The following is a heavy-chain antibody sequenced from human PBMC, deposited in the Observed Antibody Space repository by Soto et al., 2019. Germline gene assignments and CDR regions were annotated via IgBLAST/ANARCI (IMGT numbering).Heavy chain of an antibody. CDR2: ISGSGGTT. V-gene: IGHV3-23*01. D-gene: IGHD3-16*01. CDR3: GKHAADLGGSHDY. J-gene: IGHJ4*02. Sequence: EVQLLESGGGLVQPGGSLRLSCAASGFTFSSYAMSWVRQAPGKGLEWVSAISGSGGTTYYADSVKGRFTISRDNSKNTLYLQMNSLRAEDTAVYYCGKHAADLGGSHDYWGQGTLVTVSS. CDR1: GFTFSSYA.